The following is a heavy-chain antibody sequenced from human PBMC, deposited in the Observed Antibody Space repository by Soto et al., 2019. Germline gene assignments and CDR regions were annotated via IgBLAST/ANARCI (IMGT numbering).Heavy chain of an antibody. D-gene: IGHD5-18*01. Sequence: PGGSLRLSCAASGFTFSSYAVHWVRQAPGKGLEWVAVISYDGSNKYEDSVKGRFTISRDNSKNTLYLQMNSLRAEDTAVYYCARDSFAGHSYGYYFDYWGQGTLVTVSS. CDR2: ISYDGSNK. V-gene: IGHV3-30-3*01. CDR1: GFTFSSYA. CDR3: ARDSFAGHSYGYYFDY. J-gene: IGHJ4*02.